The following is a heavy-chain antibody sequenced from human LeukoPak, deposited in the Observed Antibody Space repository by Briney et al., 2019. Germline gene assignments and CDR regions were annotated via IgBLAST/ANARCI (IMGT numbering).Heavy chain of an antibody. CDR3: ARGYGDYYDY. Sequence: QPGGSLRLSCAASGFTFSSYSMNWVRQAPGKGLEWVSYISSSSSTIYYADSVKGRFTISRDNAKNSLYLQMNSLRAEDTAVYYCARGYGDYYDYWGQRTLVTVSS. V-gene: IGHV3-48*01. CDR2: ISSSSSTI. J-gene: IGHJ4*02. D-gene: IGHD4-17*01. CDR1: GFTFSSYS.